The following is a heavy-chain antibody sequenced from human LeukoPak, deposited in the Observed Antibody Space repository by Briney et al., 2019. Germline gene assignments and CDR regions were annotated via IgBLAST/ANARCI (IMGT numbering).Heavy chain of an antibody. J-gene: IGHJ4*02. D-gene: IGHD1-26*01. V-gene: IGHV3-7*01. Sequence: GGSLRLSCAASGFTFSSYWMSWVRRAPGKGLEWVANIKQDGSEKYYVDSVKGRLTISRDNAKNSLSLQMNSLRAEDTAVYYCARLIVGAIDYWGQGTLVTVSS. CDR3: ARLIVGAIDY. CDR2: IKQDGSEK. CDR1: GFTFSSYW.